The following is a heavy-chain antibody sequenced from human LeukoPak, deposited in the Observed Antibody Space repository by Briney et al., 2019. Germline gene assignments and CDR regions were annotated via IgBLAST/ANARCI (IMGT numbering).Heavy chain of an antibody. J-gene: IGHJ6*02. D-gene: IGHD3-3*01. CDR1: GGSISSYY. Sequence: NPSETLSLTCNVSGGSISSYYWSWIRQPPGKGLEWIGYIYYSGSTNYNPSLKSRVTISVDTSKNQFSLKLSSVTAADTAVYYCAGLGVVPYYYYGMDVWGQGTTVTVSS. V-gene: IGHV4-59*08. CDR2: IYYSGST. CDR3: AGLGVVPYYYYGMDV.